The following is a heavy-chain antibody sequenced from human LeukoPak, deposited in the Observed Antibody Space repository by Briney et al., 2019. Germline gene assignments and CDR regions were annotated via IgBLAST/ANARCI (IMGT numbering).Heavy chain of an antibody. D-gene: IGHD3-9*01. V-gene: IGHV3-33*01. Sequence: PGGSLRLSCAASGFTFSSYGMHWVRQAPGKGLEWVAVIWYDGSNKYYADSVKGRFTISRDNSKNTLYLQMSSLRAEDTAVYYCARDFSSYDILTGHLDYWGQGTLVTVSS. CDR1: GFTFSSYG. J-gene: IGHJ4*02. CDR3: ARDFSSYDILTGHLDY. CDR2: IWYDGSNK.